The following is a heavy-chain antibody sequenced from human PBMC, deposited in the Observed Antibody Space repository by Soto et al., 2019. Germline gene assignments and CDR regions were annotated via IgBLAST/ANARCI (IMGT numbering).Heavy chain of an antibody. CDR1: GYTFTSYA. CDR3: ARDREPYYDFWSGYYPTRYYYYGMDV. D-gene: IGHD3-3*01. V-gene: IGHV1-3*01. Sequence: ASVKVSCKASGYTFTSYAVHWVRQAPGQRLEWMGWINAGNGNTKYSQKFQGRVTITRDTSASTAYMELSSLRSEDTAVYYCARDREPYYDFWSGYYPTRYYYYGMDVWGQGTTVTVSS. J-gene: IGHJ6*02. CDR2: INAGNGNT.